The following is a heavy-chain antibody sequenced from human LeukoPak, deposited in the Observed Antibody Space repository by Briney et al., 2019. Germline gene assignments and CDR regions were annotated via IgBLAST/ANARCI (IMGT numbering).Heavy chain of an antibody. CDR3: AKRDYFSSGDYYPLFDN. D-gene: IGHD3-22*01. J-gene: IGHJ4*02. CDR2: ITGNGDST. Sequence: LTGRSLRLSCAAAALTFAVYAMAWVRPAPGKGLNWVTGITGNGDSTYYADSVKGRFTIPRDNSRNTLSLQMNSLRAEDTAVYYCAKRDYFSSGDYYPLFDNWGQGTLVTVSS. V-gene: IGHV3-23*01. CDR1: ALTFAVYA.